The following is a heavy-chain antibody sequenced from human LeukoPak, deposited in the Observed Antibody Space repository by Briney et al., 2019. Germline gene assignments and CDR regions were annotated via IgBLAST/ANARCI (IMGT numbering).Heavy chain of an antibody. CDR1: GGSISSSSYY. Sequence: PSETLSLTCSVSGGSISSSSYYWGWIRQPPGKGLEWIGSIYYSGSTYYNPSLKSRVTISVDTSKNQFSLKLSSVTAADTAVYYCARGWDEDTAMDPPRNDYWGQGTLVTVSS. J-gene: IGHJ4*02. D-gene: IGHD5-18*01. V-gene: IGHV4-39*01. CDR2: IYYSGST. CDR3: ARGWDEDTAMDPPRNDY.